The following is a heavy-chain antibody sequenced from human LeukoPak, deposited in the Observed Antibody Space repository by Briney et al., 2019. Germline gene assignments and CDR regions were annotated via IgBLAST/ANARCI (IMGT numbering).Heavy chain of an antibody. CDR2: INPNSGGT. V-gene: IGHV1-2*04. CDR1: GYTFTGYY. D-gene: IGHD1-26*01. Sequence: ASVKVSCKASGYTFTGYYMHWVRQAPGQGLEWMGWINPNSGGTNYAQKFQGWVTMTRDTSISTAYMELSRLRSDDTAVYYCARSWSNSGSYYHYYYGMDVWGQGTTVTVSS. J-gene: IGHJ6*02. CDR3: ARSWSNSGSYYHYYYGMDV.